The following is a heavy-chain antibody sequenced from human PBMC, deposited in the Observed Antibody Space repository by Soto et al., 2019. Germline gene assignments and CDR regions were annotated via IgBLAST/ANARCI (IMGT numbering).Heavy chain of an antibody. D-gene: IGHD2-8*01. V-gene: IGHV1-69*12. CDR2: IIPIFGTA. CDR1: GGTFSSYA. J-gene: IGHJ4*02. Sequence: QVQLVQSGAEVKKPGSSVKVSCKASGGTFSSYAISWVRQAPGQGLEWMGGIIPIFGTANYAQKFQGRVTXXAXEXXSTAYMELSSLRSEDTAVYYCARDVVLPRQYYFDYWGQGTLVTVSS. CDR3: ARDVVLPRQYYFDY.